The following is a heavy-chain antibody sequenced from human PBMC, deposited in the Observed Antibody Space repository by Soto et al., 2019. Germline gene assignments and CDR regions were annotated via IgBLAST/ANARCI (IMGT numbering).Heavy chain of an antibody. CDR2: INAGNDNT. CDR1: GYTFTTYA. Sequence: QVQLAQSGSEVKEPGASVKVYCKASGYTFTTYAMHWVRQAPGQRLDWMGWINAGNDNTKYSQKFQGRVTITRDTSAGTAYMELSSLRSEDTAVYYWARGGTTLFLDVWGQGTTFTVSS. J-gene: IGHJ6*02. CDR3: ARGGTTLFLDV. V-gene: IGHV1-3*01. D-gene: IGHD1-1*01.